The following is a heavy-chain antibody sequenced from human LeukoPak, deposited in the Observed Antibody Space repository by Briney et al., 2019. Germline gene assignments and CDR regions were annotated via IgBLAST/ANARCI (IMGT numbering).Heavy chain of an antibody. J-gene: IGHJ4*02. D-gene: IGHD1-14*01. Sequence: PGGSLRLSCVASGVTFSSYGMHWVRQAPGKGLEWVAFIRVDGSNKYYADSVKRRFTISRGDSKKTLYLQMYSLRSEGTGVYYCSKGLYTPVPDYWGQGTLVTVSS. CDR3: SKGLYTPVPDY. CDR2: IRVDGSNK. V-gene: IGHV3-30*02. CDR1: GVTFSSYG.